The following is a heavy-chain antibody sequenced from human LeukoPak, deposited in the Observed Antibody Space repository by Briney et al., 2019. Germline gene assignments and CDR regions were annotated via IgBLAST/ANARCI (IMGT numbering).Heavy chain of an antibody. V-gene: IGHV1-18*01. CDR1: GYTFTSYG. Sequence: ASVKVSCKASGYTFTSYGISWVRQAPGQGLEWMGWISAYNGNTNYAQKLQGRVTMTTDTSTSTAYMELRSLRSDDTAVYYCARGGYPDYYDSSGYPGFDYWGQGTLVTVSS. CDR3: ARGGYPDYYDSSGYPGFDY. D-gene: IGHD3-22*01. J-gene: IGHJ4*02. CDR2: ISAYNGNT.